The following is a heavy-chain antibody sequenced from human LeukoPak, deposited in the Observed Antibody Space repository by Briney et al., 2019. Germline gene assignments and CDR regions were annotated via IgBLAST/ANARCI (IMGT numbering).Heavy chain of an antibody. Sequence: GGSLRLSCAASGFTFSSYGMHWVRQAPGKGLEWVAVISYDGSNKYYADSVKGRFTISRGNSKNTLYLQMNSLRAEDTAVYYCASITAGGYWGQGTLVTVSS. CDR1: GFTFSSYG. CDR3: ASITAGGY. CDR2: ISYDGSNK. D-gene: IGHD3-10*01. V-gene: IGHV3-30*03. J-gene: IGHJ4*02.